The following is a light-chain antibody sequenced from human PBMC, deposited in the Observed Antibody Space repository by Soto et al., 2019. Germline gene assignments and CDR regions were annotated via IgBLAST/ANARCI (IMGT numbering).Light chain of an antibody. J-gene: IGKJ5*01. Sequence: EIGLTHSTGTLSSSPAARATGXWRANQTLNHNYLAWYQQKPGQAPRLLIYDASDRATGIPARFSGSGSGTDFSLTISDLEPEDFAVYYCQQRSSWPPIAFGQGTRLEIK. CDR1: QTLNHNY. CDR3: QQRSSWPPIA. V-gene: IGKV3-11*01. CDR2: DAS.